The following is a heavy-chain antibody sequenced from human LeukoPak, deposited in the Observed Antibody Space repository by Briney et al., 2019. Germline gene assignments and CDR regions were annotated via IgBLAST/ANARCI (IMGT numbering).Heavy chain of an antibody. CDR3: ARAVVMATIGGIGY. J-gene: IGHJ4*02. D-gene: IGHD5-24*01. Sequence: PGGSLRLFCAASGFTVSSNYMSWVRQAPGKGLEWVTVIYSGGSTYYADSVKGRFTISRDNSKNTLYLQMNSLRAEDTAVYYCARAVVMATIGGIGYWGQGTLVTVSS. CDR2: IYSGGST. CDR1: GFTVSSNY. V-gene: IGHV3-53*01.